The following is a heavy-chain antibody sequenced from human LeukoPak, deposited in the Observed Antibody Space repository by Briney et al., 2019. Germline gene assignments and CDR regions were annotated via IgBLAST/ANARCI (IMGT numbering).Heavy chain of an antibody. D-gene: IGHD2-2*01. CDR1: GYTFTSYY. J-gene: IGHJ6*02. CDR3: ASDTSPKGVVVVPAARYGMDV. V-gene: IGHV1-46*01. CDR2: INPSGGST. Sequence: ASVKVSCKASGYTFTSYYMHWARQAPGQGLEWMGIINPSGGSTSYAQKFQGRVTMTRDTSTSTVYMELSSLRSEDTAVYYCASDTSPKGVVVVPAARYGMDVWGQGTTVTVSS.